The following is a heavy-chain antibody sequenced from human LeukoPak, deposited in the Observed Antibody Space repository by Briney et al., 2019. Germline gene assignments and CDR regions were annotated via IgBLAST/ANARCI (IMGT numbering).Heavy chain of an antibody. J-gene: IGHJ4*02. D-gene: IGHD6-13*01. CDR3: AKDLGDSSSWYLDY. V-gene: IGHV3-30*18. CDR2: IAHDEGQK. Sequence: GGSLRLSCATSGFTFGTYVMHWVCQAPGKGLEWVAVIAHDEGQKFYADSVKGRFTISRDNSKNTLYLQMNSLRTEDTAVYSCAKDLGDSSSWYLDYWGRGTLVTVSS. CDR1: GFTFGTYV.